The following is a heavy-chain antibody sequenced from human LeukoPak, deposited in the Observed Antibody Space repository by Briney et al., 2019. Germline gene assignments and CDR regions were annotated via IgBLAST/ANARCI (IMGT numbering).Heavy chain of an antibody. CDR3: ARPHSYGHNPLEY. Sequence: ASVKVSCKASGGTFSSYAISWVRQATGQGLEWMGWMNPNSGNTGYAQKFQGRVTMTRNTSISTAYMELSSLRSEDTAVYYCARPHSYGHNPLEYWGQGTLVTVSS. CDR1: GGTFSSYA. V-gene: IGHV1-8*02. CDR2: MNPNSGNT. J-gene: IGHJ4*02. D-gene: IGHD5-18*01.